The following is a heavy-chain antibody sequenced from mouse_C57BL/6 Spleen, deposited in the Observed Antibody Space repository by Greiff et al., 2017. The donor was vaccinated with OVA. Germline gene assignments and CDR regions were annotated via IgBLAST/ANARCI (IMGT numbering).Heavy chain of an antibody. CDR2: IYPGDGDT. J-gene: IGHJ4*01. D-gene: IGHD1-1*01. CDR3: ARGGFTFYATTVVAKGMDY. V-gene: IGHV1-80*01. Sequence: QVQLQQSGAELVKPGASVKISCKASGYAFSSYWMNWVKQRPGKGLEWIGQIYPGDGDTNYNGKFKGKATLTADKSSSTAYMQLSSLTSEDSAVYFCARGGFTFYATTVVAKGMDYWGQGTSVTVSS. CDR1: GYAFSSYW.